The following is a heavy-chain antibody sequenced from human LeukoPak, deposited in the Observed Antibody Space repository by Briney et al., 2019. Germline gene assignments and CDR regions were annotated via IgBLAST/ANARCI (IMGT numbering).Heavy chain of an antibody. V-gene: IGHV1-69*13. Sequence: ASVKVSCKASGGTFSSYAISWVRQAPGQGLEWMGGIIPIFGTANYAQKFQGRVTITADESTSTAYMELSSLRSEDTAVYYCARDGGDYPRACDIWGQGTMVTVSS. J-gene: IGHJ3*02. CDR3: ARDGGDYPRACDI. D-gene: IGHD4-17*01. CDR2: IIPIFGTA. CDR1: GGTFSSYA.